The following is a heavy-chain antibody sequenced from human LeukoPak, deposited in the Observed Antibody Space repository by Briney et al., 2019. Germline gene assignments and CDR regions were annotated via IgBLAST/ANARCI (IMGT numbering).Heavy chain of an antibody. CDR1: GFTFSSYE. CDR3: ARGTTYYYGSGSYLFNYYGMDV. J-gene: IGHJ6*02. Sequence: PGGSLRLSCAASGFTFSSYEMNWVRQAPGKGLEWVSYISSSGSTIYYADSVKGRFTISRDNAKNSLYLQMNSLRAEDTAVYYCARGTTYYYGSGSYLFNYYGMDVWGQGTTVTVSS. V-gene: IGHV3-48*03. CDR2: ISSSGSTI. D-gene: IGHD3-10*01.